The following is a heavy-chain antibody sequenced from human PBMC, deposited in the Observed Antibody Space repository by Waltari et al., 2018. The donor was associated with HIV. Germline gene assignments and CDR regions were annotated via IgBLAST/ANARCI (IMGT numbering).Heavy chain of an antibody. D-gene: IGHD5-18*01. V-gene: IGHV3-30-3*01. CDR2: ISYDGSNK. Sequence: QVQLVESGGGVVQPGRSLRLSCAASGFTLRSYAFPWVRQAPGKGLEWVAVISYDGSNKYYADSVKGRFTISRDNSKNTLYLQMNSLRVEDTAVYYCARGGYGWLPDGYWGQGTLVTVSS. J-gene: IGHJ4*02. CDR3: ARGGYGWLPDGY. CDR1: GFTLRSYA.